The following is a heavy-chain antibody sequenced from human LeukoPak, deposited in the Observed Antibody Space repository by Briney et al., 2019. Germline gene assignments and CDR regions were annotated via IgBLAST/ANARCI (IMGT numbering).Heavy chain of an antibody. J-gene: IGHJ4*02. CDR1: GFTFSSYG. Sequence: GGSLRLSCAASGFTFSSYGMHWARQAPGKGLEWVAVISYDGSNKYYADSVKGRFTISRDNSKNTLYLQMNSLRVEDTAVYYCAKVAAAGTGGDYWGQGTLVTVSS. CDR3: AKVAAAGTGGDY. CDR2: ISYDGSNK. D-gene: IGHD6-13*01. V-gene: IGHV3-30*18.